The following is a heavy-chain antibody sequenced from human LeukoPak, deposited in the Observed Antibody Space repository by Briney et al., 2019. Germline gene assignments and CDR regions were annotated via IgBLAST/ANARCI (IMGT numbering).Heavy chain of an antibody. CDR2: IYTSGST. J-gene: IGHJ6*02. Sequence: SETLSLTCTVSGGSTSSYYWSWIRQPAGKGLEWIGRIYTSGSTNYNPSLKSRVTMSVDTSKNQFSLKLSSVTAADTAVYYCAREYSGYDYGDYYYYGMDVWGQGTTVTVSS. D-gene: IGHD5-12*01. CDR1: GGSTSSYY. CDR3: AREYSGYDYGDYYYYGMDV. V-gene: IGHV4-4*07.